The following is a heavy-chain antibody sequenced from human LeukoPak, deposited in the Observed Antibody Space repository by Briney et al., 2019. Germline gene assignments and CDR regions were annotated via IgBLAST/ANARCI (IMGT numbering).Heavy chain of an antibody. CDR1: GYTFTTYI. Sequence: ASVKVSCKASGYTFTTYIISWVRQAPGQGLEWMGWISAYNGNTNYAQKLQGRLTMTTDTSTSTAYMELRSLRSDDTAVYYCARDQAGYSYGYSPLFGYWGQGTLVTVSP. CDR2: ISAYNGNT. CDR3: ARDQAGYSYGYSPLFGY. V-gene: IGHV1-18*01. D-gene: IGHD5-18*01. J-gene: IGHJ4*02.